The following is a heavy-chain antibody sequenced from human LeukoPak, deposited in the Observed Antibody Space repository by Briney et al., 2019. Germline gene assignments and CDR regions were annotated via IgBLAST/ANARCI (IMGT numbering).Heavy chain of an antibody. J-gene: IGHJ5*02. CDR3: AGDPYNYKWFDI. D-gene: IGHD1-20*01. CDR2: IYHSGVT. Sequence: SETLSLTCTVSAGSINTYYWNWIRQPPGKGLEWIGYIYHSGVTNSNPSLKSRVTISVDTSKNQFSLKLSSVTAADTAVYYCAGDPYNYKWFDIWGQGTLVTDSS. V-gene: IGHV4-59*01. CDR1: AGSINTYY.